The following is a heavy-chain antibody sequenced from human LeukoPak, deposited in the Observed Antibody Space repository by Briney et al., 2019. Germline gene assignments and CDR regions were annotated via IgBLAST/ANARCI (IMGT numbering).Heavy chain of an antibody. CDR1: GYTLTGLS. CDR2: FDPEDGET. CDR3: ATERIAVAGTHHYYYYGMDV. J-gene: IGHJ6*02. V-gene: IGHV1-24*01. Sequence: ASVKVSCKVSGYTLTGLSMHWVRQAPGKGLEWMGGFDPEDGETIYAQKFQGRVTMTEDTSTDTAYMELSSLRSEDTAVYYCATERIAVAGTHHYYYYGMDVWGQGTTVTVSS. D-gene: IGHD6-19*01.